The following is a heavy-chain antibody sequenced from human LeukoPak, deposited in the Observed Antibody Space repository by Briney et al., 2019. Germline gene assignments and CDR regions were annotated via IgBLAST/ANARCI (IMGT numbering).Heavy chain of an antibody. CDR3: ARKFDGYRLDY. V-gene: IGHV1-46*01. D-gene: IGHD5-24*01. Sequence: EASVKVSCKASGYTFTSHYMHWVRQAPGQGLEWMGIINPSDGSTGNAQKFQGRVTMTRDTSTSTVYMELSSLRSEDSAVYYCARKFDGYRLDYWGQGTLLTVSS. CDR1: GYTFTSHY. CDR2: INPSDGST. J-gene: IGHJ4*02.